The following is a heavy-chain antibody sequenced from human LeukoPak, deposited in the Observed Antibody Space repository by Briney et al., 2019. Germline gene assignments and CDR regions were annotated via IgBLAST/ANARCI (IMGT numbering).Heavy chain of an antibody. Sequence: ASVKVSCKASGYTFTGYYMHWVRQAPGQGLEWMGWINPNSGGTSYAQKFQGRVTMTRDTSISTAYMELSRLRSDDTAVYYCARLGASIMVRGAYFDYWGQGTLVTVSS. J-gene: IGHJ4*02. CDR2: INPNSGGT. V-gene: IGHV1-2*02. CDR3: ARLGASIMVRGAYFDY. CDR1: GYTFTGYY. D-gene: IGHD3-10*01.